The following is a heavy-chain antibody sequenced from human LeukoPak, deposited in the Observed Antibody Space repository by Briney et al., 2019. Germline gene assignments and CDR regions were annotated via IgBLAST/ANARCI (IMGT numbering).Heavy chain of an antibody. V-gene: IGHV1-69*04. CDR1: GCTFSSYA. CDR3: ARDGGAFDI. J-gene: IGHJ3*02. D-gene: IGHD2-15*01. Sequence: ASVKVSCKASGCTFSSYAISWVRQAPGQGLEWMGRIIPIRGIANYAQKFQGRVTITADKSTSTAYMELSSLRSEDTAVYYCARDGGAFDIWGQGTMVTVSS. CDR2: IIPIRGIA.